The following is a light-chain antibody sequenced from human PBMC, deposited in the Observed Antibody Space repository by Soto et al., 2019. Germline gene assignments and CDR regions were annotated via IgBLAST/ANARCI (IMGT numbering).Light chain of an antibody. CDR2: DAS. CDR3: QQRSNWPPIT. CDR1: QSVSSY. V-gene: IGKV3-11*01. J-gene: IGKJ5*01. Sequence: ESVLTQSPATLSLSSGERASLSCRASQSVSSYLAWYQQKPGQAPRLLIYDASNRATGIPARFSGSGSGTDFTLTISSLEPEDFAVYYCQQRSNWPPITYVQGTRLEIK.